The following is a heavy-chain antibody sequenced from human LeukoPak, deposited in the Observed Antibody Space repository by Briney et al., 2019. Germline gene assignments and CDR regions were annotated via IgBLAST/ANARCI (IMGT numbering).Heavy chain of an antibody. CDR2: IYPGDSDT. Sequence: GESLKISCEGSGYSFTSYWIGWVRQMPGKGLEWKWIIYPGDSDTRYSPSFQGQVTISADKSISTAYLQWSSLKASDTAMYYCARLQYSSSWYYFDYWGQGTLVTVSS. V-gene: IGHV5-51*01. J-gene: IGHJ4*02. CDR1: GYSFTSYW. CDR3: ARLQYSSSWYYFDY. D-gene: IGHD6-13*01.